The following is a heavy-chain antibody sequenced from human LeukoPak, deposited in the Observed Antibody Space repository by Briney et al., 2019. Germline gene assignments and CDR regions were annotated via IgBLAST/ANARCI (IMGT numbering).Heavy chain of an antibody. Sequence: GGSLRLSCAASGFTFSDYYMSWIRQAPGKGLEWVSYISSSGSTIYYADSVKGRFTISRDNAKNSLYLQMNSLRAEDTAVYYCAGDNNWNYNYYWGQGALVTVSS. D-gene: IGHD1-7*01. CDR1: GFTFSDYY. J-gene: IGHJ4*02. CDR2: ISSSGSTI. CDR3: AGDNNWNYNYY. V-gene: IGHV3-11*01.